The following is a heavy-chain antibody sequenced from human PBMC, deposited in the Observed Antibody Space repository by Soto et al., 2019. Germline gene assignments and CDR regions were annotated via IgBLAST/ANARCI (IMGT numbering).Heavy chain of an antibody. CDR2: IIPMLDKT. V-gene: IGHV1-69*02. Sequence: QVQLVQSGPEVKKPGSSVKVSCKASGDSFSSYTFSWVRQAPGQGLEWMGKIIPMLDKTIYAPKFQGRVTITADKSTSTAYMELSSLPSEDTAVFYCARSVRYFDWLRDWFDPWGQGTVVTVSS. J-gene: IGHJ5*02. CDR1: GDSFSSYT. CDR3: ARSVRYFDWLRDWFDP. D-gene: IGHD3-9*01.